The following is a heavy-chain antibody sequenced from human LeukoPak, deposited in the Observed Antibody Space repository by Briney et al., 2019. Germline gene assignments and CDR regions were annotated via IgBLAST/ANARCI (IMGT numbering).Heavy chain of an antibody. Sequence: GGSLRLSCAASGFTFSSYAMSWVRQAPGKGLEWVSAISGSGDNTYYADSVKGRFTISRDNSKNTLYLQMNSLRAEDTAVYYCAKRYYYDSSGYYLYYWYFDLWGRGTLVTVSS. V-gene: IGHV3-23*01. J-gene: IGHJ2*01. CDR2: ISGSGDNT. D-gene: IGHD3-22*01. CDR1: GFTFSSYA. CDR3: AKRYYYDSSGYYLYYWYFDL.